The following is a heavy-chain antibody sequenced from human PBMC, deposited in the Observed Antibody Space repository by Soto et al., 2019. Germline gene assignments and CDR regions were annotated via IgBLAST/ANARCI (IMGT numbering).Heavy chain of an antibody. V-gene: IGHV3-30*19. D-gene: IGHD3-16*01. J-gene: IGHJ5*02. CDR3: ARGGTTGGLDL. CDR1: GFRFKSFV. Sequence: QVQLVESGGGVVQPGTSLRLSCAASGFRFKSFVMHWVRQAPGKGLEWVAFTSYDGNNKDYGDSVKGRFTVSRDNSQNTLHLQMGFLRPEDTALYFCARGGTTGGLDLWGQGTLVSVSS. CDR2: TSYDGNNK.